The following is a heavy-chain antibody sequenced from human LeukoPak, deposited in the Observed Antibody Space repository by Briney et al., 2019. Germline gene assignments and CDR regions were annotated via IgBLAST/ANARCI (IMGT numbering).Heavy chain of an antibody. CDR1: GDSISYFY. D-gene: IGHD3-9*01. Sequence: SETLSLTCSVSGDSISYFYWSWIRQAAGKGLEWIGRFSSSGTTDYNASLKSRVTMSVDTSKNQFSLKLSSVTAADTAVYYCSRGISVLRYFWWFDPWGQGTLVTVSS. J-gene: IGHJ5*02. V-gene: IGHV4-4*07. CDR3: SRGISVLRYFWWFDP. CDR2: FSSSGTT.